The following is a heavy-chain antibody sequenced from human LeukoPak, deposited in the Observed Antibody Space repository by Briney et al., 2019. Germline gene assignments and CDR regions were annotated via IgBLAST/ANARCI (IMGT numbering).Heavy chain of an antibody. J-gene: IGHJ4*02. CDR2: IRYDGSNK. CDR1: GFTFSSYG. D-gene: IGHD3-3*01. Sequence: GGSLRLSCAASGFTFSSYGMQWVREAPGKGLEWVAFIRYDGSNKYYADSVKGRFTISRGNSKNTLYLQMNSLRAEDTAVYYCAKDGSDFWGDYYFDYWGQGTLVTVSS. CDR3: AKDGSDFWGDYYFDY. V-gene: IGHV3-30*02.